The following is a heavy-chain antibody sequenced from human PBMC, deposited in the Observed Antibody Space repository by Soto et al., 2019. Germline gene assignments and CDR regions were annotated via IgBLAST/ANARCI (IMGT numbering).Heavy chain of an antibody. V-gene: IGHV2-5*02. CDR1: GCSLITSGVG. CDR3: AHTMAPRIFDY. Sequence: QITLKEAGPTLVKPTQTLTLTCSFSGCSLITSGVGVGWIRQPPGKALEWLALIYWDDDKGYSTSLKSRLTITKDTSRNQVVLTMTNMDPADTATYYCAHTMAPRIFDYWGQGTLVTVSS. CDR2: IYWDDDK. J-gene: IGHJ4*02.